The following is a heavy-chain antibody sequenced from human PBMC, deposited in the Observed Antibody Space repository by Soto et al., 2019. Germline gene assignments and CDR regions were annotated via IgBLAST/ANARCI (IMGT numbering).Heavy chain of an antibody. CDR3: AKVTDSSGWYPYYYGIDV. CDR2: ISYDGRKE. D-gene: IGHD6-19*01. CDR1: GFTFNIYG. Sequence: QVQLVESGGGVVQPGKSLRLSCAASGFTFNIYGMQWVRQAPGKGLEWVAVISYDGRKEYYGDSVKGRFTISRDNSKNTLYLQMNSLRSEDTAVYYCAKVTDSSGWYPYYYGIDVWGQGTTVTISS. J-gene: IGHJ6*02. V-gene: IGHV3-30*18.